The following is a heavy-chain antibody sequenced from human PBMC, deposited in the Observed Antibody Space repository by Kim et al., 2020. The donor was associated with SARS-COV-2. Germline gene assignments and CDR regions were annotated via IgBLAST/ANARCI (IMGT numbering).Heavy chain of an antibody. D-gene: IGHD3-16*02. V-gene: IGHV4-34*01. J-gene: IGHJ5*02. CDR3: ARSGQFYDYVWGSYRHNWFDP. CDR1: GGSFSGYY. CDR2: INHSGST. Sequence: SETLSLTCAVYGGSFSGYYWSWIRQPPGNGLEWIGEINHSGSTNYNPSLKSRVTISVDTSKNQFSLKLSSVTAADTAVYYCARSGQFYDYVWGSYRHNWFDPWGQGTLVTVSS.